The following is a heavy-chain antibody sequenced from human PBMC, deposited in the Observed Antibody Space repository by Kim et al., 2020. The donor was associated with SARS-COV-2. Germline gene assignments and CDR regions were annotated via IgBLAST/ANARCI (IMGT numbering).Heavy chain of an antibody. V-gene: IGHV4-34*01. D-gene: IGHD6-19*01. CDR3: ARGLAVAGNGGAVY. J-gene: IGHJ4*02. Sequence: NPSLKSRVTISVDTSKNQFALKLSSVTAADTAVYYCARGLAVAGNGGAVYWGQGTLVTVSS.